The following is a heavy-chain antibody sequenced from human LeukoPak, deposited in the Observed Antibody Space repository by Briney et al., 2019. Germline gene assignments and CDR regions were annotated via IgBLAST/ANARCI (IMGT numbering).Heavy chain of an antibody. V-gene: IGHV1-18*01. CDR1: GYTFTSYG. D-gene: IGHD3-10*01. CDR2: ISGYNANA. CDR3: ARDRITMVRGVIFY. Sequence: GTSVKVSCKASGYTFTSYGITWVRQAPGQGLEWMGWISGYNANANYAENLQGRVTMTTDTSTSTVYMELRSLRSDDTAVYYCARDRITMVRGVIFYWGQGTLVTVSS. J-gene: IGHJ4*02.